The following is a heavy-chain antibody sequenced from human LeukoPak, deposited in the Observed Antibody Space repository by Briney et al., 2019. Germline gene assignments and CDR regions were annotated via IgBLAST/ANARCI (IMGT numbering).Heavy chain of an antibody. CDR3: AKDLTRGYSYAADYYYYHGMDV. CDR2: ISGSGGST. D-gene: IGHD5-18*01. Sequence: GGSLRLSCAASGFTFSSYAMSWVRQAPGKGLEWVSAISGSGGSTYYADSVKGRFTISRDNSKNTLYLQMNSLRAEDTAVYYCAKDLTRGYSYAADYYYYHGMDVWGQGTTVTVSS. CDR1: GFTFSSYA. J-gene: IGHJ6*02. V-gene: IGHV3-23*01.